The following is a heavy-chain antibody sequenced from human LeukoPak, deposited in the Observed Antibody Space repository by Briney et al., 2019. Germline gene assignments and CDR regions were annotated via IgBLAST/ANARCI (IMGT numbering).Heavy chain of an antibody. J-gene: IGHJ4*02. V-gene: IGHV3-74*01. Sequence: GGSLRLSCAASGFTFSSYSMNWVRQAPGKGLVWVSRINSDGSSTSYADSVKGRFTISRDNAKNSLFLQMNSLRGEDTAVYYCARCTTGKTFGSLREIKKSREIDYWGQGTLVTVSS. CDR2: INSDGSST. CDR3: ARCTTGKTFGSLREIKKSREIDY. CDR1: GFTFSSYS. D-gene: IGHD1-1*01.